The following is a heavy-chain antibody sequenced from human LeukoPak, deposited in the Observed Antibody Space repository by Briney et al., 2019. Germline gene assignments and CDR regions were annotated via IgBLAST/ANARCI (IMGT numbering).Heavy chain of an antibody. V-gene: IGHV4-31*11. Sequence: SETLSLTCAVSGGSISSGGYYWSWIRQHPGKGLEWIGYIYYSGSTYYNPSLKSRVTISVDTSKNQFSLKLSSVTAADTAVYYCTTHTGIAAAALDAFDIWGQGTMVTVSS. D-gene: IGHD6-13*01. CDR3: TTHTGIAAAALDAFDI. CDR1: GGSISSGGYY. J-gene: IGHJ3*02. CDR2: IYYSGST.